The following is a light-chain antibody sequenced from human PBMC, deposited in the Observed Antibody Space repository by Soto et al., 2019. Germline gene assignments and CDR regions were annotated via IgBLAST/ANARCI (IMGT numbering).Light chain of an antibody. Sequence: QSVLTQPASMSGSPGQSITISCTGTSSDVGAYHYVSWYQHHPGKAPRLMIYDVSYRPSGVSNRFSGSKSGNTASLTISGLQVEDEADYYCSSYASGSTVVFGGGTKPTVL. J-gene: IGLJ2*01. CDR3: SSYASGSTVV. CDR1: SSDVGAYHY. CDR2: DVS. V-gene: IGLV2-14*03.